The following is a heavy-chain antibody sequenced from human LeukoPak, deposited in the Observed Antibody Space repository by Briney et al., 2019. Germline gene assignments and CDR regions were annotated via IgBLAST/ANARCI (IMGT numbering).Heavy chain of an antibody. CDR3: AKDRRVAAAGNDY. D-gene: IGHD6-13*01. V-gene: IGHV3-23*01. CDR2: ISGSGGST. J-gene: IGHJ4*02. Sequence: GGSLRLSCAASGFYFSSYAMSWVRQAPGKGLEWVSSISGSGGSTYYADSVKGRFTISRDNSKNTLYLQMNSLRAEDTAVYYCAKDRRVAAAGNDYWGQGTLVTVSS. CDR1: GFYFSSYA.